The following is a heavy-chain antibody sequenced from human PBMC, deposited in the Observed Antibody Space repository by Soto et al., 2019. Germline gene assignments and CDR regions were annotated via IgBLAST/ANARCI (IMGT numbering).Heavy chain of an antibody. Sequence: ESGGGVVQPERSLRVSCAASGFTFSSHGMHWVRQAPGKGLEWVAVIWYDGSNKYYGESVKGRFIISRDNSKNTVDLQMNSLRAEDTAIYYCARWGPDKVLDYWGQGTLVTVSS. J-gene: IGHJ4*02. CDR3: ARWGPDKVLDY. CDR1: GFTFSSHG. CDR2: IWYDGSNK. V-gene: IGHV3-33*01. D-gene: IGHD3-16*01.